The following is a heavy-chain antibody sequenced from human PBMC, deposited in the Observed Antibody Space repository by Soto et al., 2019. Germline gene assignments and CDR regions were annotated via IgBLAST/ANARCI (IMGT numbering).Heavy chain of an antibody. D-gene: IGHD3-16*01. J-gene: IGHJ5*02. CDR1: GYSFTNND. CDR2: MNPGSGDT. V-gene: IGHV1-8*01. Sequence: ASVKVSCKASGYSFTNNDVSWVRQATGQGLEWMGWMNPGSGDTGYAQKFQGRVTMTRDISIATAYMELSSLRSDDTAIYYCARMETFGSLNWFDPWGQGTLVTVSS. CDR3: ARMETFGSLNWFDP.